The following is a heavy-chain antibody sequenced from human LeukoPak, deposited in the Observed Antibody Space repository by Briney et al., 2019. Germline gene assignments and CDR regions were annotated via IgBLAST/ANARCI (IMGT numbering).Heavy chain of an antibody. CDR3: AKGIDSRSLFDY. D-gene: IGHD6-6*01. Sequence: GGSLRLSCAASGFTFSSYAMSWVRQAPGKELEWVSAINGNGGSTYYTDSVKGRFVISRDNSKNTLYLQMNSLRAEDTAVYYCAKGIDSRSLFDYWGQGTLVTVSS. CDR2: INGNGGST. V-gene: IGHV3-23*01. J-gene: IGHJ4*02. CDR1: GFTFSSYA.